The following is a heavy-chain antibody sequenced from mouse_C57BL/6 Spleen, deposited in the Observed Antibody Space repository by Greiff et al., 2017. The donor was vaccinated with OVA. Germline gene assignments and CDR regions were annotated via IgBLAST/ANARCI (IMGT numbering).Heavy chain of an antibody. CDR3: ASWPLDY. Sequence: EVKLQQSGPELVKPGASVKISCKASGYTFTDYYMNWVKQSHGKSLEWIGDINPNNGGTSYNQKFKGKATLTVDKSSSTAYMELRSLTSEDSAVYYCASWPLDYWGQGTTLTVSS. CDR1: GYTFTDYY. CDR2: INPNNGGT. J-gene: IGHJ2*01. V-gene: IGHV1-26*01. D-gene: IGHD6-1*01.